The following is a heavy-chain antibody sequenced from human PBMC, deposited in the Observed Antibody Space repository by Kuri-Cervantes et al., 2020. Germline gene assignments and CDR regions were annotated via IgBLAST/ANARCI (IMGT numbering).Heavy chain of an antibody. CDR3: ARSTTPYCSSTSCRNYYYYYYMDV. J-gene: IGHJ6*03. Sequence: ASVKVSCKPSGGTFSSYAISWVRQAPGQGLEWMGWISAYNGNTNYAQKLQGRVTMTTDTSTSTAYMELRSLRSDDTAVYYCARSTTPYCSSTSCRNYYYYYYMDVWGKGTTVTVSS. CDR1: GGTFSSYA. CDR2: ISAYNGNT. D-gene: IGHD2-2*01. V-gene: IGHV1-18*01.